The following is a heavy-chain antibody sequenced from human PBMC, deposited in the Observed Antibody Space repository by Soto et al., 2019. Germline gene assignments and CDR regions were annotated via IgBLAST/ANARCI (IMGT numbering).Heavy chain of an antibody. CDR1: GGTFDTYA. D-gene: IGHD3-22*01. Sequence: ASVKVSCKASGGTFDTYANSWVRQAPGQGLEWMGGIIPIFGTANYAQKFQGRVTITADESTSTAYMELSSLRSEDTAVYYCARDRAPYYYDSSGYYLFDYWGQGTLVTVSS. J-gene: IGHJ4*02. V-gene: IGHV1-69*13. CDR2: IIPIFGTA. CDR3: ARDRAPYYYDSSGYYLFDY.